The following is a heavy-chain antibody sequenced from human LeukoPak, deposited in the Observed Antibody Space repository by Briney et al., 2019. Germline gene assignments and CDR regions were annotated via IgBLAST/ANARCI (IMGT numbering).Heavy chain of an antibody. V-gene: IGHV1-69*13. CDR3: ARSAYCSGGSCPYYYGMDV. CDR1: GGTFSSYA. Sequence: SVKVSCKASGGTFSSYAISWVRQAPGQGLEWMGGIIPIFGTANYAQKFQGRVTIIADESTSTAYMELSSLRSEDTAVYYCARSAYCSGGSCPYYYGMDVWGQGTTVTVSS. D-gene: IGHD2-15*01. J-gene: IGHJ6*02. CDR2: IIPIFGTA.